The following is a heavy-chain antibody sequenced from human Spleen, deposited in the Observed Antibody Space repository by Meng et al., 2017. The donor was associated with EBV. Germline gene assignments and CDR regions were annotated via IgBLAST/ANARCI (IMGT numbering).Heavy chain of an antibody. Sequence: QVQLVLSGAEVRKPGXSVKVSCKASGYAFTTHGISWVRQAPGQGLEWMGWINAYNGNTDYSHKLQGRVTMTTDTSTSTAYMELRSLRSDDTALYYCARHVDIVATSFDYWGQGTLVTVSS. CDR2: INAYNGNT. J-gene: IGHJ4*02. V-gene: IGHV1-18*01. D-gene: IGHD5-12*01. CDR3: ARHVDIVATSFDY. CDR1: GYAFTTHG.